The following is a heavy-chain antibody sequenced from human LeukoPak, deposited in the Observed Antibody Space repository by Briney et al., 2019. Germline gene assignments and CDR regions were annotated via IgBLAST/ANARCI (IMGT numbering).Heavy chain of an antibody. J-gene: IGHJ4*02. D-gene: IGHD6-13*01. CDR2: INPSGGST. CDR3: ATDLGKIAAADNGNY. V-gene: IGHV1-46*01. Sequence: ASVKVSCKASGYTFTSYDINWVRQAPGQGLEWMGIINPSGGSTSYAQKFQGRVTMTEDTSTDTAYMELSSLRSEDTAVYYCATDLGKIAAADNGNYWGQGTLVTVSS. CDR1: GYTFTSYD.